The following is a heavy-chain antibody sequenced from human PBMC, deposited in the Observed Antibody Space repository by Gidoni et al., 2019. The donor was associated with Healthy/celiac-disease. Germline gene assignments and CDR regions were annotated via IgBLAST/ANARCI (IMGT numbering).Heavy chain of an antibody. V-gene: IGHV4-38-2*01. D-gene: IGHD6-13*01. Sequence: QVQLQESGPGLAKPSATLSLTCAVPGSSISSGYYWGWIRQPPGKGLEWIGSIYHSGSTYYNPSLKSRVTISVDTSKNQFSLKLSSVTAADTAVYYCARGGAAAGDRSRYYFDYWGQGTLVTVSS. J-gene: IGHJ4*02. CDR2: IYHSGST. CDR1: GSSISSGYY. CDR3: ARGGAAAGDRSRYYFDY.